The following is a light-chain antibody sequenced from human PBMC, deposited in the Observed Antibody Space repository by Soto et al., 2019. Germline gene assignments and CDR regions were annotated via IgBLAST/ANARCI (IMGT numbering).Light chain of an antibody. CDR2: GAS. Sequence: EIVMTQSPATLSVSPGERATLSCRASQSVSSDLAWYHQKPGQAPRLLIYGASTRATGIPARFSGSGSGTDFTLTISCLQSEDFATYYCQQYYSYPRTFGQGTKVDIK. V-gene: IGKV3-15*01. CDR3: QQYYSYPRT. J-gene: IGKJ1*01. CDR1: QSVSSD.